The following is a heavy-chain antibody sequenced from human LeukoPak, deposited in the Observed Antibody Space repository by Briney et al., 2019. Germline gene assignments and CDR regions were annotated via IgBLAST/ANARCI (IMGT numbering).Heavy chain of an antibody. CDR2: ISYDGSNK. D-gene: IGHD1-26*01. Sequence: GGSLRLSCAASGFIFSSYAMHWVRRAPGKGLEWVALISYDGSNKYYADSVKGRFTISRDNSKNTLYLQMNSLRAEDTAVYYCARGGGSYWDYYYYMDVWGKGTTVTISS. CDR3: ARGGGSYWDYYYYMDV. J-gene: IGHJ6*03. CDR1: GFIFSSYA. V-gene: IGHV3-30*04.